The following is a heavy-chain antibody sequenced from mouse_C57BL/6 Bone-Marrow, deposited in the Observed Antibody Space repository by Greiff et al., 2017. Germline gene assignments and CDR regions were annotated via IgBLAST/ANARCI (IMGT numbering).Heavy chain of an antibody. J-gene: IGHJ1*03. Sequence: QVQLQQPGAELVKPGASVKLSCKASGYTFTSYWMHWVKQRPGQGLEWIGMIHPNSGSTNYNEKFKSKATLTVDKSSSTAYMQLSSLTSEDSAVYYCAREDKVYYSNYVWCFDVWGTGTTVTVSS. CDR1: GYTFTSYW. V-gene: IGHV1-64*01. D-gene: IGHD2-5*01. CDR2: IHPNSGST. CDR3: AREDKVYYSNYVWCFDV.